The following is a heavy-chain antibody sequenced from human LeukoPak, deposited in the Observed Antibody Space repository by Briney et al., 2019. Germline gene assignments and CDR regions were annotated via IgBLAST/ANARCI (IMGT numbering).Heavy chain of an antibody. V-gene: IGHV3-23*01. J-gene: IGHJ4*02. CDR3: AKSGNSGFVYFDY. D-gene: IGHD4-23*01. Sequence: GGSLRLSCAASGFTFSSYAMSWVRQAPGKGLEWVSAISGSGASTYYADSVKGRFTISRDNSKNTLYLQMNSLRAEDTAVYYCAKSGNSGFVYFDYWGQGTLVTISS. CDR1: GFTFSSYA. CDR2: ISGSGAST.